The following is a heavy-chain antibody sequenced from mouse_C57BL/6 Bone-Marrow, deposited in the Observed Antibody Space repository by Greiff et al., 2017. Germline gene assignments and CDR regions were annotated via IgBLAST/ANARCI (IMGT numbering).Heavy chain of an antibody. CDR2: INPYNGGT. V-gene: IGHV1-19*01. CDR3: ARRYYYFDY. D-gene: IGHD1-1*01. J-gene: IGHJ2*01. Sequence: EVKLMESGPVLVKPGASVKMSCKASGYTFTDYYMNWVKQSHGKSLEWIGVINPYNGGTSYNQKFKGKATLTVDKSSSTAYMELNSLTSEDSAVYYCARRYYYFDYWGQGTTLTVSS. CDR1: GYTFTDYY.